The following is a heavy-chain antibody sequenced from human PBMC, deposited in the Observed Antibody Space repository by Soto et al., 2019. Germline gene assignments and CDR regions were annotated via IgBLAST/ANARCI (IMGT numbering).Heavy chain of an antibody. V-gene: IGHV3-30-3*01. D-gene: IGHD6-19*01. CDR1: GLNFRSYG. CDR2: ISYDGSNK. J-gene: IGHJ4*02. Sequence: GGSQRHSSTSSGLNFRSYGRHWVRKARGKGVEGGAVISYDGSNKYYADYVKGRFTISRDSSKNTVSLEMTSLRAEDTAVYYCAKGGRQWLVTSDFNYWGQGALVTVSS. CDR3: AKGGRQWLVTSDFNY.